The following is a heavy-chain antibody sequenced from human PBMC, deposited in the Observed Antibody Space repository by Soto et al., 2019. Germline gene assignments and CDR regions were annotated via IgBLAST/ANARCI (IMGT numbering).Heavy chain of an antibody. D-gene: IGHD3-22*01. Sequence: SVKVSCKASGGTFSSYAISWVRQAPGQGLEWMGGIIPIFGTANYAQKFQGRVTITADKSTSTAYMELSSLRSEDTAVYYCARVRYYDSSGYWYYFDYWGQGTLVTVSS. CDR1: GGTFSSYA. V-gene: IGHV1-69*06. J-gene: IGHJ4*02. CDR3: ARVRYYDSSGYWYYFDY. CDR2: IIPIFGTA.